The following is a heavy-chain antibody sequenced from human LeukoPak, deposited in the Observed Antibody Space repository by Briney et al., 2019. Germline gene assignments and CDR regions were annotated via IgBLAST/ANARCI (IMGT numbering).Heavy chain of an antibody. CDR1: GGSFSDYY. CDR3: ARGGYFDWSSPRLYFDY. V-gene: IGHV4-34*01. D-gene: IGHD3-9*01. CDR2: INHSGST. Sequence: SETLSLTCAIYGGSFSDYYWSWIRQPPGKGLEWIGEINHSGSTNYNPSLKSRVTISVDTSKNQFSLKLSSVTAADTAVFNCARGGYFDWSSPRLYFDYWGQGTLVTVSS. J-gene: IGHJ4*02.